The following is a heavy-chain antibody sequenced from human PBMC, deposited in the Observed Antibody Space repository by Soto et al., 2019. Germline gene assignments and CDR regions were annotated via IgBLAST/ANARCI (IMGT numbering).Heavy chain of an antibody. CDR3: ARDQPAGEGSDAFDI. V-gene: IGHV3-21*01. Sequence: GGSLGLSCAASGFTFSSYSMNWVRQAPGKGLEWVSSISSSSSYIYYADSVKGRFTISRDNAKNSLYLQMNSLRAEDTAVYYCARDQPAGEGSDAFDIWGQGTMVTVSS. J-gene: IGHJ3*02. D-gene: IGHD7-27*01. CDR1: GFTFSSYS. CDR2: ISSSSSYI.